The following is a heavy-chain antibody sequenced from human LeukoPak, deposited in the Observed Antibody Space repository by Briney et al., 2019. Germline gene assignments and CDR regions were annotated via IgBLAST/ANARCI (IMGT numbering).Heavy chain of an antibody. CDR3: ATTPRMITFGGVIPHDY. V-gene: IGHV1-69*04. CDR2: IIPILGIA. J-gene: IGHJ4*02. CDR1: GGTFSSYA. Sequence: GASVKVSCKASGGTFSSYAISWVRQAPGQGLEWMGRIIPILGIANYAQKFQGRVTITADKSTSTAYMELSSLRSEDTAVYYCATTPRMITFGGVIPHDYWGQGTLVTVSS. D-gene: IGHD3-16*02.